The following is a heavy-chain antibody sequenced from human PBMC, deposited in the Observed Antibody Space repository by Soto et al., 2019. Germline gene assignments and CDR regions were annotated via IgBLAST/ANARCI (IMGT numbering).Heavy chain of an antibody. Sequence: ASVKVSCKASGYTFTSFDIYWVRQASGQGLEWMGWMNSYSGNTGFVEKFQDRVAMTRDISINTAYLELSSLRSEDTAVYYCTRGQGNHWGQGSLVTVS. CDR3: TRGQGNH. CDR2: MNSYSGNT. CDR1: GYTFTSFD. V-gene: IGHV1-8*01. J-gene: IGHJ4*02.